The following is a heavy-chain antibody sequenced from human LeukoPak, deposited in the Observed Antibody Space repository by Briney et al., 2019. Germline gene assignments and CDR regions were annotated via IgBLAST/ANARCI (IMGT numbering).Heavy chain of an antibody. CDR3: ARNAAYYYDSSGYLVHAFDI. D-gene: IGHD3-22*01. CDR2: IYYSGCT. V-gene: IGHV4-59*01. Sequence: SETLSLTCTVSGGSISSYYWSWIRQPPGKGLEWIGYIYYSGCTNYNPSLKSRVTISVDTSKNQFSLKLSSVTAADTAVYYCARNAAYYYDSSGYLVHAFDIWGQGTMVTVSS. CDR1: GGSISSYY. J-gene: IGHJ3*02.